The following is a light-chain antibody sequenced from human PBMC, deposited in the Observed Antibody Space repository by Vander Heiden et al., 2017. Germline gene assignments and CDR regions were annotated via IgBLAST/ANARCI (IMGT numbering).Light chain of an antibody. CDR2: AAS. V-gene: IGKV1-39*01. CDR3: QQSYTFPLT. Sequence: DLQMTQSPSSLSASVGDRVTITCRASHSISNYLNWYQQKPGKAPKLLIYAASTLQIGVPSRFSGSGSGTDFTLTITGLQPEDFGTFYCQQSYTFPLTFGGGTKVDIK. J-gene: IGKJ4*01. CDR1: HSISNY.